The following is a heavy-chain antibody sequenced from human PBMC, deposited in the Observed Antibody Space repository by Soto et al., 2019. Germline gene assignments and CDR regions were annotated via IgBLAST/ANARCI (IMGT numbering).Heavy chain of an antibody. V-gene: IGHV3-74*01. Sequence: GGSLRLSCAASGFTFSSYWMHWVRHAPGKGLVWVSRINSDGSSTSYADSVKGRFTISRDNAKNTLYLQMNSLRAEDTAVYYCARVQSGSPSRFDPWGQGTLVTVSS. CDR2: INSDGSST. D-gene: IGHD1-26*01. CDR3: ARVQSGSPSRFDP. J-gene: IGHJ5*02. CDR1: GFTFSSYW.